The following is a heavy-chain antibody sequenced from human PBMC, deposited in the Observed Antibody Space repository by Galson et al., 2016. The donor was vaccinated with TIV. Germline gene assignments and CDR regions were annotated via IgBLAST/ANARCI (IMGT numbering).Heavy chain of an antibody. CDR1: GYTFTSYD. Sequence: SVKVSCKASGYTFTSYDINWVRQAPGQGLEWMGWMNPYSGNTGYAHKFQGRVTMTSNTSISTAYMELRSLRSEDTAIYYCARYGLWESSAFDFWGRGTMVTVSS. CDR2: MNPYSGNT. J-gene: IGHJ3*01. D-gene: IGHD1-26*01. V-gene: IGHV1-8*02. CDR3: ARYGLWESSAFDF.